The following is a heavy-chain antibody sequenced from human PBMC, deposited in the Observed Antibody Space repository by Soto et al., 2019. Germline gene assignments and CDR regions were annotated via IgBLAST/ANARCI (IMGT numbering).Heavy chain of an antibody. J-gene: IGHJ4*02. CDR2: IYPGDSDT. D-gene: IGHD5-12*01. CDR1: GYSFTSYW. Sequence: PGESLKISCKGSGYSFTSYWIGWVRQMPGKGLEWMGIIYPGDSDTRYSPSFQGQVTISADKSISTAYLQWSSLKASDTAMYYCARHRSPGILNSRDGYNLDYSGQATLVTVSS. CDR3: ARHRSPGILNSRDGYNLDY. V-gene: IGHV5-51*01.